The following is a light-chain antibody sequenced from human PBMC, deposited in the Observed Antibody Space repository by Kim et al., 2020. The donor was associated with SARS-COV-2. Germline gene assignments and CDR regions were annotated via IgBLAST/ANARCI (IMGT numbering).Light chain of an antibody. CDR1: KLGDKY. CDR2: QDS. V-gene: IGLV3-1*01. CDR3: QVWDSSTADWV. J-gene: IGLJ3*02. Sequence: SYELTQPPSVSVSPGQTASITCSGDKLGDKYACWYQQKPGQSPVLVIYQDSKRPSGIPERFSGSNSGNTATLTISGTQAMDEDDYYCQVWDSSTADWVFGGGTQLTVL.